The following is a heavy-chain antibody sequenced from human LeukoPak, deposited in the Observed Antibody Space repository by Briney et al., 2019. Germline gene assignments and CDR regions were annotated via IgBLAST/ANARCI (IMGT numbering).Heavy chain of an antibody. V-gene: IGHV4-59*12. D-gene: IGHD1-14*01. CDR3: ARYTALRSFDY. Sequence: PSETLSLTCTVSGGSITNYYWSWIRQPPGKGLEWIGYLYYTGSTNYNPSLKSRVTISVDTSKNQFSLKLSSVTAADTAVYYCARYTALRSFDYWGQGTLVTVSS. CDR2: LYYTGST. CDR1: GGSITNYY. J-gene: IGHJ4*02.